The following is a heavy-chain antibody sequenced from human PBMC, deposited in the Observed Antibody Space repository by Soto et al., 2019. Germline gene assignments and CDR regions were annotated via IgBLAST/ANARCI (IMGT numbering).Heavy chain of an antibody. CDR1: GFTFSSYS. V-gene: IGHV3-48*04. D-gene: IGHD2-15*01. J-gene: IGHJ6*02. CDR2: ISSSSSTI. Sequence: GGSLRLSCAASGFTFSSYSMNWVRQAPGKGLEWVSYISSSSSTIYYADSVKGRFTISRDNAKNSLYLQMNSLRAEDTAVYYCASRDMIYYYGMDVWGQGTTVTVSS. CDR3: ASRDMIYYYGMDV.